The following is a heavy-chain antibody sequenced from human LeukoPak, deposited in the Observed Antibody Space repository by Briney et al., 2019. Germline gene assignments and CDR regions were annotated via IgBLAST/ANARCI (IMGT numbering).Heavy chain of an antibody. D-gene: IGHD6-13*01. CDR2: IYYSGST. V-gene: IGHV4-59*08. Sequence: SETLSLTCTVSGGSISSYYWSWIRQPPGKGLEWIGYIYYSGSTYYNPSLKSRVTISVDTSKNQFYLKLSSVTAADTAVYYCARADYSSTWSHDYYYMDVWGKGTTVTVSS. CDR3: ARADYSSTWSHDYYYMDV. CDR1: GGSISSYY. J-gene: IGHJ6*03.